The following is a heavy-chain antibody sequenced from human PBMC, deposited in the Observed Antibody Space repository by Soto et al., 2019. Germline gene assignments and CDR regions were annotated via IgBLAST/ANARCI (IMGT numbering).Heavy chain of an antibody. CDR2: ISGSGGST. J-gene: IGHJ6*02. V-gene: IGHV3-23*01. Sequence: PCGSLRLSCAASGFTFSSYAMSWVRQAPGKGLEWVSAISGSGGSTYYADSVKGRFTISRDNSKNTLYLQMNSLRAEDTAVYYCAKDYLAAAGKYYYYYGMDVWGQGTTVNVS. CDR1: GFTFSSYA. D-gene: IGHD6-13*01. CDR3: AKDYLAAAGKYYYYYGMDV.